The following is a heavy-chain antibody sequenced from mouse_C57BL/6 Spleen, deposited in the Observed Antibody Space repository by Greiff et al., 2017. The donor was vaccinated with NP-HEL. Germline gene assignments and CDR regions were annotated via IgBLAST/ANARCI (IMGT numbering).Heavy chain of an antibody. D-gene: IGHD2-4*01. Sequence: QVHVKQSGAELVKPGASVKISCKASGYAFSSYWMNWVKQRPGKGLEWIGQIYPGDGDTNYNGKFKGKATLTADKSSSTAYMQLSSLTSEDSAVYFCATDDYDVDYYAMDDWGQGTSVTVSS. V-gene: IGHV1-80*01. CDR1: GYAFSSYW. J-gene: IGHJ4*01. CDR2: IYPGDGDT. CDR3: ATDDYDVDYYAMDD.